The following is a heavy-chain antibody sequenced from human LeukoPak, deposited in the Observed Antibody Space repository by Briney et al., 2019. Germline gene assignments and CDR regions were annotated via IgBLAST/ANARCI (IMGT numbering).Heavy chain of an antibody. CDR2: IYPGDSNT. V-gene: IGHV5-51*01. CDR1: GYSFTSYW. Sequence: GESLKISCKGSGYSFTSYWIGWVRQMPGKGLEWMGIIYPGDSNTRYSPSFQGQVTISADKSISTAYLQWSSLKASDTAIYYCAVGITSTWFGSTFDYWGQGTLVTVSS. J-gene: IGHJ4*02. D-gene: IGHD2-2*01. CDR3: AVGITSTWFGSTFDY.